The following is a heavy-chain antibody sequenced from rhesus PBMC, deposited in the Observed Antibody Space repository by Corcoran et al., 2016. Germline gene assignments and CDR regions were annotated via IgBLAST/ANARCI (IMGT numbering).Heavy chain of an antibody. Sequence: QVQLQESGPGLVKPSETLSLTCAVSGGSISSGYYYWSWIRQPPGKGLEWIGYITYSGSTSYNPSLKRRVTSSRDTSKNQFALKLSSVTAADTAVYYCARDRNGWNNVSYWGQGVLVTVSS. CDR1: GGSISSGYYY. V-gene: IGHV4-122*02. CDR3: ARDRNGWNNVSY. D-gene: IGHD1-20*01. J-gene: IGHJ4*01. CDR2: ITYSGST.